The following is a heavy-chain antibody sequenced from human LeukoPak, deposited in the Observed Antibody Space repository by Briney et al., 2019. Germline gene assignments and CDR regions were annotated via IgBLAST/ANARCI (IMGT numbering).Heavy chain of an antibody. CDR1: GFTFSTYW. J-gene: IGHJ4*02. Sequence: GGSLRLSCAASGFTFSTYWMHWVRQAPGKGLMWVSRINDDGSGTTYADSVRGRFTISRDNAKNTLYLQMNSLRAEDTAVYYCASHSSSWYGFDYWGQGTLVTVSS. CDR2: INDDGSGT. CDR3: ASHSSSWYGFDY. D-gene: IGHD6-13*01. V-gene: IGHV3-74*03.